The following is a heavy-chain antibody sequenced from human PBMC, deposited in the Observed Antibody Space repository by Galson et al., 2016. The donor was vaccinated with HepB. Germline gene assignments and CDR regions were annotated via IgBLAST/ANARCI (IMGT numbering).Heavy chain of an antibody. D-gene: IGHD3-10*02. CDR2: ISRSSNYI. Sequence: SLRLSCAASGFSFSSYPMTWVRQGPGKGLEWVSYISRSSNYIYYADSVKGRFNVSRDNTDHSLYLQLSSLRAEDTAIYFCARVEPYVTVFRINSGAMDVWGVGTTVTVSS. CDR1: GFSFSSYP. V-gene: IGHV3-21*01. CDR3: ARVEPYVTVFRINSGAMDV. J-gene: IGHJ6*04.